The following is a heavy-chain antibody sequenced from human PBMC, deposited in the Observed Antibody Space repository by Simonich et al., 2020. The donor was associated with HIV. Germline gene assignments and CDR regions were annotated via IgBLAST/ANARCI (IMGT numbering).Heavy chain of an antibody. D-gene: IGHD7-27*01. Sequence: QVTLKESGPALVKPTQTLTLTCTFSWFSLSTRGMRVSWIRQPPGKALEWLARSDWDDDKFYSTSLKTRLTISKDTAKNQVVLTMTNMDPVDTATYYCARPRPGDGWYFDLWGRGTLVTVSS. CDR3: ARPRPGDGWYFDL. CDR1: WFSLSTRGMR. J-gene: IGHJ2*01. CDR2: SDWDDDK. V-gene: IGHV2-70*04.